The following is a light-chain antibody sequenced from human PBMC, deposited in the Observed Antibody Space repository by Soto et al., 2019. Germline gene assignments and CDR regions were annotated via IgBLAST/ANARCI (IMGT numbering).Light chain of an antibody. CDR2: GAS. J-gene: IGKJ2*01. V-gene: IGKV3-20*01. CDR1: QSVSSTY. Sequence: EIVLTQSPGTLSLSPGERATLSCRASQSVSSTYIAWYQQNPGRAPRLLIYGASSRATGIPDRFSGSGSGTDFTLTISRLEPEDFAVYFCQQYGRSPPFTFGQGTKVDFK. CDR3: QQYGRSPPFT.